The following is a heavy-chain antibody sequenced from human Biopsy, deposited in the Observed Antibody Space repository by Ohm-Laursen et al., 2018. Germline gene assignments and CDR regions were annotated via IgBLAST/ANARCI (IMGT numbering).Heavy chain of an antibody. Sequence: SDTLSLTCTVSGGSISSDYWSWIRQTPGKGLEWIGYIYYSGSTNYNPSLNSRVTISVDTSKNQFSLRLNSVTAADTAVYYCVRATNSTGWPYYYFYGMDVWGQGTTVTVSS. CDR3: VRATNSTGWPYYYFYGMDV. CDR2: IYYSGST. J-gene: IGHJ6*02. D-gene: IGHD2/OR15-2a*01. V-gene: IGHV4-59*07. CDR1: GGSISSDY.